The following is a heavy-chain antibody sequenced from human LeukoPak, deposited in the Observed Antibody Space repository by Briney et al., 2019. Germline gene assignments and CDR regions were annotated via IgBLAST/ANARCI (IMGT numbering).Heavy chain of an antibody. CDR1: GFTFSSYG. CDR3: ARGQSYGALDDY. D-gene: IGHD4-17*01. J-gene: IGHJ4*02. Sequence: GGSLRLSCAASGFTFSSYGMHWVRQAPGKGLEWVAVIWYDGSNKYYADSVKGRFTISRDNSKNTLYLQMNSLRAADTAVYYCARGQSYGALDDYWGQGTLVTVSS. V-gene: IGHV3-30*19. CDR2: IWYDGSNK.